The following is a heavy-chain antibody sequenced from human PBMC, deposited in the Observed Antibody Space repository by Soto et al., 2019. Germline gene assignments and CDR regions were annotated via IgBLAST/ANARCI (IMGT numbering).Heavy chain of an antibody. CDR3: AKERYSSRSPDFDY. V-gene: IGHV3-30*18. CDR2: ISYDGTNK. Sequence: QVQLVESGGGVVQPGRSLRLSCAASGFTFSTYGMHWVRQAPGKGLEWVAVISYDGTNKYYADYVKGRFTISRDNSKNTLYLQMNSLRAEDTAVYYCAKERYSSRSPDFDYWGQGTLVTVSS. CDR1: GFTFSTYG. D-gene: IGHD6-13*01. J-gene: IGHJ4*02.